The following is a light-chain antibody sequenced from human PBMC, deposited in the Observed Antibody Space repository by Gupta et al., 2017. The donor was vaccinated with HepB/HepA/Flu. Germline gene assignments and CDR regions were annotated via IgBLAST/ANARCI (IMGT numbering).Light chain of an antibody. J-gene: IGKJ3*01. Sequence: EIVLTQSPGTLSLSPGERATLSCRASQSISFSSLAWYQQKPGQAPRLLIYRTSTRATDIPDRFSGSGSGTQFTLTISRLEPEDFAVYYCQQYGSSPCTFGPATTVDIK. CDR3: QQYGSSPCT. CDR1: QSISFSS. CDR2: RTS. V-gene: IGKV3-20*01.